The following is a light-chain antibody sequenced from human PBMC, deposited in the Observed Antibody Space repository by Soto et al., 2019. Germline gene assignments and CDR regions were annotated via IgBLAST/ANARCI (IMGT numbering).Light chain of an antibody. Sequence: QSVLTQPPSASATPGQRVTIACSGSRSNIRSNYVYWYQQLPGMAPKLLIYRNDQRPSGVPDRFSGSKSGTSASLAISGLRSEDEAAYYCAAWDDSLSGPVFGGGTKLTVL. V-gene: IGLV1-47*01. CDR3: AAWDDSLSGPV. J-gene: IGLJ2*01. CDR1: RSNIRSNY. CDR2: RND.